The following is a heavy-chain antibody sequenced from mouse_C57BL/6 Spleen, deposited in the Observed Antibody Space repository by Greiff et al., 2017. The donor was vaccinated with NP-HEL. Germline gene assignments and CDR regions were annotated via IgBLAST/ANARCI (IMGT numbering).Heavy chain of an antibody. CDR3: ARSFYYYGSREDWYFDV. J-gene: IGHJ1*03. Sequence: QVQLKESGTELVKPGASVKLSCKASGYTFTSYWMHWVKQRPGQGLEWIGNINPSNGGTNYNEKFKSKATLTVDKSSSTAYMQLSSLTSEDSAVYYCARSFYYYGSREDWYFDVWGTGTTVTVSS. CDR2: INPSNGGT. CDR1: GYTFTSYW. V-gene: IGHV1-53*01. D-gene: IGHD1-1*01.